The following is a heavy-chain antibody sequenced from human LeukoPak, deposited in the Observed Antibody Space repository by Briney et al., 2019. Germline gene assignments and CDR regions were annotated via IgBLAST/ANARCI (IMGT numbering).Heavy chain of an antibody. D-gene: IGHD1-26*01. CDR2: ISGSGGST. V-gene: IGHV3-23*01. J-gene: IGHJ4*02. CDR3: ARVRWISGIYGDFDS. CDR1: GFTFSSYV. Sequence: GGSLRLSCVASGFTFSSYVMSWVRQAPGKGLEWVSGISGSGGSTYHADSVKGRFTISRDSSKNTLYLQMSSLRAEDTAVYYCARVRWISGIYGDFDSWGRGTLVTVSS.